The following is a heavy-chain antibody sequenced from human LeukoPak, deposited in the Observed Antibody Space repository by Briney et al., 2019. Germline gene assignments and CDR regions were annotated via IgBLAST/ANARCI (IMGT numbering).Heavy chain of an antibody. J-gene: IGHJ4*02. CDR3: ARDTGYGSGARYFDY. CDR2: IMWDSGRI. D-gene: IGHD3-10*01. Sequence: PGRSLRLSCVASGFTRDYAMHWVRQVPGKGLEWVSSIMWDSGRINYADSVEGRFTVSRDNAKNTLYLQMNSLRAEDTAVYYCARDTGYGSGARYFDYWGQGTLVTVSS. CDR1: GFTRDYA. V-gene: IGHV3-9*01.